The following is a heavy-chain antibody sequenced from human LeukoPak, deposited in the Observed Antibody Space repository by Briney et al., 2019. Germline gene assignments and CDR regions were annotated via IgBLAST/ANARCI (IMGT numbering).Heavy chain of an antibody. CDR2: INPNSGGT. Sequence: ASVKVSCKASGYTFTGYYMHWVRQAPGQGLEWMGRINPNSGGTNYAQKFQGRVTMTRDTSISTAYMELSRLRSDDTAVYYCARDIGYCSSTSCYVVGDYWGQGTPVTVSS. J-gene: IGHJ4*02. D-gene: IGHD2-2*01. CDR3: ARDIGYCSSTSCYVVGDY. CDR1: GYTFTGYY. V-gene: IGHV1-2*06.